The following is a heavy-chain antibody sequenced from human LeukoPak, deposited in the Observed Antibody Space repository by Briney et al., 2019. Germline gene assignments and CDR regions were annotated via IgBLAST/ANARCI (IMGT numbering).Heavy chain of an antibody. Sequence: PSETLSLTCAVYGGSFGGYYWSWIRQPPGKGLEWIGEINHSGSTNYNPSLKSRVTISVDTSKNQFSLKLSSVTAADTAVYYCASVVVAKTIVAHYHYMDVWGKGTTVTVSS. V-gene: IGHV4-34*01. CDR1: GGSFGGYY. CDR2: INHSGST. CDR3: ASVVVAKTIVAHYHYMDV. J-gene: IGHJ6*03. D-gene: IGHD2-2*01.